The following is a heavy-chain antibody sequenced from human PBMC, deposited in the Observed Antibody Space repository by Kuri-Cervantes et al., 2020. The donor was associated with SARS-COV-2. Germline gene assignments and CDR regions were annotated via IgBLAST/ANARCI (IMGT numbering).Heavy chain of an antibody. J-gene: IGHJ4*02. CDR3: ARDFWEQLVDY. V-gene: IGHV3-23*01. CDR2: ISGSGGST. CDR1: GFTFSSYA. Sequence: GGSLRLSCAASGFTFSSYAMSWVRQVPGKGLEWVSAISGSGGSTYYADSVKGRFTISRDNAKNSLYLQMNSLRAEDTAVYYCARDFWEQLVDYWGQGTLVTVSS. D-gene: IGHD6-13*01.